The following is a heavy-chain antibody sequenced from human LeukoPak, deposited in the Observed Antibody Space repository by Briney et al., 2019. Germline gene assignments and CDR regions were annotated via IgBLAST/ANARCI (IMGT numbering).Heavy chain of an antibody. CDR1: GFTFSSYA. CDR3: VRDLLYAFDI. V-gene: IGHV3-48*04. D-gene: IGHD2-21*01. CDR2: VATSDTNI. J-gene: IGHJ3*02. Sequence: GGSLRLSCAASGFTFSSYAMNWVRQAPGKGLEWVSYVATSDTNIYYADSVKGRFTISRDNAMNSLYLQMNSLRAEDTAIYYCVRDLLYAFDIWGQGTRLTVSS.